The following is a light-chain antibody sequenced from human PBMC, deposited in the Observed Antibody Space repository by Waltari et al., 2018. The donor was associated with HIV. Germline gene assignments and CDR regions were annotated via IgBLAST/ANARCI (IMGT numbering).Light chain of an antibody. V-gene: IGKV3-11*01. CDR3: QQRSNWPLIT. CDR1: QSVSSY. J-gene: IGKJ5*01. Sequence: EIVLTQSPATLSLSPGERATLSCRASQSVSSYLAWYQQKPGQAPRLLIYDASNRATGIPARFSGSGSGTDFTLTSSSLEPEDFAVYYCQQRSNWPLITVGQGTRLEMK. CDR2: DAS.